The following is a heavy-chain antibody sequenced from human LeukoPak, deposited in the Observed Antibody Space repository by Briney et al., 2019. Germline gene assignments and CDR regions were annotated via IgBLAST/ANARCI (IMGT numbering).Heavy chain of an antibody. V-gene: IGHV4-61*01. J-gene: IGHJ5*02. CDR1: GGSFSSGSYY. Sequence: SETLSLTCTVSGGSFSSGSYYWSWIRQPPGKGLEWIGYIYYSGSTNYNPSLKSRVTISVDTSKNQFSLKLSSVTAADTAVYYCAREALGYCSSTSCYNWFDPWGQGTLVTVSS. CDR3: AREALGYCSSTSCYNWFDP. CDR2: IYYSGST. D-gene: IGHD2-2*01.